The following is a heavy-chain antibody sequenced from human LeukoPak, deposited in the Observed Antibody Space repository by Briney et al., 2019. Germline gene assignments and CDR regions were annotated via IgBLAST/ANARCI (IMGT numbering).Heavy chain of an antibody. J-gene: IGHJ4*02. Sequence: ASVKISCKASGYTFTDYYMHWVQQSPGKGLEWMGRVDPEDGETIYAEKFQGRVTITADTSTDTAYMELSSLRSEDTAVYSCATGRGGHLQEFDYWGQGTLVTVSS. CDR1: GYTFTDYY. D-gene: IGHD3-10*01. V-gene: IGHV1-69-2*01. CDR3: ATGRGGHLQEFDY. CDR2: VDPEDGET.